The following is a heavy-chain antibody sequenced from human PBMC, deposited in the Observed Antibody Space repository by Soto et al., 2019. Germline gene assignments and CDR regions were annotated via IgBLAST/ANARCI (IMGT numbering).Heavy chain of an antibody. D-gene: IGHD3-3*02. Sequence: LSLTCAVYGGSFSGYYWSWIRQPPGKGLEWIGEINHSGSTNYNPSLKSRVTISVDTSKNQFSLKLSSVTAADTAVYYCARTVRWHFWSGYYYYGMDVWGQGTTVTVSS. CDR1: GGSFSGYY. J-gene: IGHJ6*02. CDR3: ARTVRWHFWSGYYYYGMDV. CDR2: INHSGST. V-gene: IGHV4-34*01.